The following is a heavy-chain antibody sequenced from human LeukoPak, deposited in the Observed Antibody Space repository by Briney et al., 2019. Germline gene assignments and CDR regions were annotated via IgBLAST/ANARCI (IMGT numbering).Heavy chain of an antibody. CDR2: MNPNSGNT. J-gene: IGHJ6*03. Sequence: ASVTVSCKASGYTFTSYDINWVRQATGQGLEWMGWMNPNSGNTGYAQKFQGRVTITRNTSISTAYMELSSLRSEDTAVYYCARRKGVPSQFYYYYYMDVWGKGTTVTVSS. V-gene: IGHV1-8*03. D-gene: IGHD1-1*01. CDR1: GYTFTSYD. CDR3: ARRKGVPSQFYYYYYMDV.